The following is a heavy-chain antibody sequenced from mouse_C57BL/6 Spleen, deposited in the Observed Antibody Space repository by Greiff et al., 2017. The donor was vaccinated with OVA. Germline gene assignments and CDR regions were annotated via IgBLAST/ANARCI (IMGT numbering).Heavy chain of an antibody. V-gene: IGHV1-64*01. CDR2: IHPNSGST. Sequence: QVQLQQPGAELVKPGASVKLSCKASGYTFTSYWMHWVKQRPGQGLEWIGMIHPNSGSTNYNEKFKSKATLTVDKSSSTAYMQLSSLTSEDAAVYYCAREVGRYFDYWGQGTTLTVSS. CDR3: AREVGRYFDY. D-gene: IGHD4-1*01. J-gene: IGHJ2*01. CDR1: GYTFTSYW.